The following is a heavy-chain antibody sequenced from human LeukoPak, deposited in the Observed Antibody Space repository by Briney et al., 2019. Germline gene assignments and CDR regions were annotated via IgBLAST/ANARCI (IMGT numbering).Heavy chain of an antibody. D-gene: IGHD5-18*01. CDR1: GGSITSSIYY. V-gene: IGHV4-39*01. CDR2: IYYSGRT. J-gene: IGHJ1*01. CDR3: ATPLRSDTAMVTPEH. Sequence: SETLSLTCTVSGGSITSSIYYWGWIRQPPGKGLEWIGSIYYSGRTYYNPSLKSRVTISVDTSKNQFSLKLSSVTAADTGVYYCATPLRSDTAMVTPEHWGQGTLVIVSS.